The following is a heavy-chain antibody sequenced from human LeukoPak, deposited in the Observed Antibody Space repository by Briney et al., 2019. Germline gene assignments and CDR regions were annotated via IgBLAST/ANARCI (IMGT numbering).Heavy chain of an antibody. CDR1: GSTFSNYA. CDR2: ISGNGGST. J-gene: IGHJ4*02. V-gene: IGHV3-23*01. Sequence: SGGSLRLSCAASGSTFSNYAMSWVRQAPGKGLEWVSAISGNGGSTYDADSVKGRFTISRDTSKNTLQLQMNSLRAEDTAVYYCAKGPYYDFWSSYYTGAYFDYWGQGTLVTVSS. D-gene: IGHD3-3*01. CDR3: AKGPYYDFWSSYYTGAYFDY.